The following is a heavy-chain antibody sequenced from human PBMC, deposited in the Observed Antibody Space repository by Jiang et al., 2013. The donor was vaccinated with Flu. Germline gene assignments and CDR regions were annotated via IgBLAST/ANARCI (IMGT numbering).Heavy chain of an antibody. V-gene: IGHV1-18*04. Sequence: SVKVSRKASGYTFTSYGISWVRQAPGQGLEWMGWISAYNGNTNYAQKLQGRVTMTTDTSTSTAYMELRSLRSDDTAVYYCARDRGSYSSSWYQDYYYYGMDVWGQGTTVTVSS. CDR1: GYTFTSYG. D-gene: IGHD6-13*01. J-gene: IGHJ6*02. CDR3: ARDRGSYSSSWYQDYYYYGMDV. CDR2: ISAYNGNT.